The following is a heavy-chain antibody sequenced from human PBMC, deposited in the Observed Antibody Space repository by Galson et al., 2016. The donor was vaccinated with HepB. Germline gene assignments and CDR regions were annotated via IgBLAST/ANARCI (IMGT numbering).Heavy chain of an antibody. D-gene: IGHD6-13*01. V-gene: IGHV1-69*02. J-gene: IGHJ4*02. CDR3: GRGPLAAATDTGIDY. CDR1: GGNVNNYT. CDR2: IVPKFGVT. Sequence: SVKVSRKASGGNVNNYTIIWVRQAPGQGFEWMGRIVPKFGVTKYAPNFQGRVTITVDTPTTTVFMELSSLRSQDTAIYYCGRGPLAAATDTGIDYWGQGTLVTVSS.